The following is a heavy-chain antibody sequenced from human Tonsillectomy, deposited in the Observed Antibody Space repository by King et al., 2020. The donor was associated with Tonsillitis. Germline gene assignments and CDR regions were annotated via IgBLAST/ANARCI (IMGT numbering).Heavy chain of an antibody. D-gene: IGHD3-22*01. CDR1: GGSISSYY. V-gene: IGHV4-59*01. Sequence: QLQESGPGLVKPSETLSLICTVSGGSISSYYWIWIRQPPGKGLECIGYILSRWSTHYNPYLKSRVTISADTSKNQFSLKLSSVTAADTALYYCARFYYDSSDYYYGFDYWGQGTLVTVSS. CDR2: ILSRWST. J-gene: IGHJ4*02. CDR3: ARFYYDSSDYYYGFDY.